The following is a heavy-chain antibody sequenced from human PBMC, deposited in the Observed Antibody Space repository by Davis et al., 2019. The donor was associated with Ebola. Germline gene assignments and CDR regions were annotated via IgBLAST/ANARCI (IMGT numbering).Heavy chain of an antibody. V-gene: IGHV1-18*01. J-gene: IGHJ4*02. Sequence: ASVKVSCKVSGYTLTELSRHWVRQAPGKGLEWMGWISAYNGNTNYAQKLQGRVTMTTDTSTSTAYMELRSLRSDDTAVYYCARDSVLAAAGTLGLRRVVLFDYWGQGTLVTVSS. CDR1: GYTLTELS. D-gene: IGHD6-13*01. CDR2: ISAYNGNT. CDR3: ARDSVLAAAGTLGLRRVVLFDY.